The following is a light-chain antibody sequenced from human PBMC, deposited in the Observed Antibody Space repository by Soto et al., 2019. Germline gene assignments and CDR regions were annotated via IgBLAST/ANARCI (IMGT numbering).Light chain of an antibody. CDR1: SSDVGSYNC. CDR3: SSYTSSSTLV. V-gene: IGLV2-14*01. J-gene: IGLJ2*01. CDR2: DVS. Sequence: QSALTQPPSVSGSPGQSITISCTGTSSDVGSYNCVSWYQQHPGKAPKLMIYDVSNRPSGVSNRFSGSKSGNTASLTISGLQAEDEADYYCSSYTSSSTLVFGGGTKLTVL.